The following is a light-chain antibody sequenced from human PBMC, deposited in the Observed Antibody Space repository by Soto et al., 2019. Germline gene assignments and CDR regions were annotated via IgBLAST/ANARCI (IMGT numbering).Light chain of an antibody. Sequence: QSALTQPASVSGSPGQSITISCTGTSSDVGAYNYVSWFQQHPGKAPKLMIYEVSNRPSGVSDRFSASKSGNTASLTISGLHPDDEADYYCSSYTTSSTHVVFGGGTKLTVL. CDR1: SSDVGAYNY. CDR2: EVS. CDR3: SSYTTSSTHVV. V-gene: IGLV2-14*01. J-gene: IGLJ2*01.